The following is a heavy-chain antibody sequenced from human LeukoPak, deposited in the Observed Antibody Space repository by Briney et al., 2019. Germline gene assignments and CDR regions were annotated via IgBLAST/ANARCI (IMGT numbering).Heavy chain of an antibody. J-gene: IGHJ5*02. CDR1: GGTFSSYT. CDR3: ARDSSGYYSHEYWFDP. D-gene: IGHD3-22*01. CDR2: IIPILGIA. V-gene: IGHV1-69*04. Sequence: SVKVSCKASGGTFSSYTISWVRQAPGQGLEWMGRIIPILGIANYAQKFQGRVTITADKSTSTAYMELSSLRSEDTTVYYCARDSSGYYSHEYWFDPWGQGTLVTVSS.